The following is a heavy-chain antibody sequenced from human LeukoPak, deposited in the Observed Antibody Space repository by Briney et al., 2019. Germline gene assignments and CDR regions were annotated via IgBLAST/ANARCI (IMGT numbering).Heavy chain of an antibody. CDR1: GGSISSYY. D-gene: IGHD3-10*01. CDR3: ASVPASGSGTYYSDY. V-gene: IGHV4-59*08. CDR2: IYYNGST. J-gene: IGHJ4*02. Sequence: SETLSLTCTVSGGSISSYYWSWIRQPPGKGLEWIGYIYYNGSTNYNPSLKSRVTISVDTSKNQFSLKLYSVTAADTAVYYCASVPASGSGTYYSDYWGQGTLVTVSS.